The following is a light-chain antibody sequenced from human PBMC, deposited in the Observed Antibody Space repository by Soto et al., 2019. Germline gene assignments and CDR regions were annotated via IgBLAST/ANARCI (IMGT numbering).Light chain of an antibody. CDR1: QSVSSY. V-gene: IGKV3-11*01. J-gene: IGKJ5*01. Sequence: SQEIVSLSPGETAYITCRDSQSVSSYVAWHQQKPGQAPRLLIYDASNRATGIPARFSCSASGTVCTRSVVWLVPEDFAFYYWQARSNWPPPTSGQGTRLDI. CDR3: QARSNWPPPT. CDR2: DAS.